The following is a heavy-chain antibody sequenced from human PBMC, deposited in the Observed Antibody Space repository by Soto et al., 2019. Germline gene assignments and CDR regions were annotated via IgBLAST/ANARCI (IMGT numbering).Heavy chain of an antibody. CDR1: GDSFSTYY. Sequence: PSETLSLTCTVSGDSFSTYYWSWIRQPPGKGLEWIGYIYYSGVTTYNPSLKSRVTISVDTSKNQFSLKLSSVTAADTAVYYCARDGGSGWDPFDYWGQGILVTVSS. V-gene: IGHV4-59*01. CDR2: IYYSGVT. D-gene: IGHD6-19*01. CDR3: ARDGGSGWDPFDY. J-gene: IGHJ4*02.